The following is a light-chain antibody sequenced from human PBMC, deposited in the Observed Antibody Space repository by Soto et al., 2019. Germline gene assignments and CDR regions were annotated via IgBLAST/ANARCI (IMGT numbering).Light chain of an antibody. CDR1: QSVSSRY. J-gene: IGKJ2*01. V-gene: IGKV3-20*01. CDR3: QQYGSSPPYT. Sequence: EIVLTQSPGTLSLSPGERATLSCRASQSVSSRYLAWYQQKPGQAPRLLIYGASSRATGIPDRFSGSWSGTHFALTISRLEPEDFEVYDCQQYGSSPPYTFGQGTKLEIK. CDR2: GAS.